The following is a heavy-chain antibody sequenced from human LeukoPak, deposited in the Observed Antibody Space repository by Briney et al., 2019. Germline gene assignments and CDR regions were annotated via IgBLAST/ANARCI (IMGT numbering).Heavy chain of an antibody. CDR2: ISSSGSTI. Sequence: KPGGSLRLSCAASGFTFSDYYMSWIRQAPGKGLEWVSYISSSGSTIYYADSVKGRFTISRDNAKNSLYLQMNSLRAEDTAVYYCARDQEEFFIRFDPWGQGTLVTVSS. CDR3: ARDQEEFFIRFDP. V-gene: IGHV3-11*04. J-gene: IGHJ5*02. D-gene: IGHD3-3*01. CDR1: GFTFSDYY.